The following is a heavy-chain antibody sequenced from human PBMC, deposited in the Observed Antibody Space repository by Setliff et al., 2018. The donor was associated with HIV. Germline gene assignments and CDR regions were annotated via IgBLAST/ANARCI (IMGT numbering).Heavy chain of an antibody. J-gene: IGHJ5*02. CDR3: ARAKTIGVSAVFFDP. CDR1: GGSMSSDSYS. V-gene: IGHV4-61*09. D-gene: IGHD3-3*01. Sequence: PSETLSLTCTVSGGSMSSDSYSWTWLRQPAGKGPELIGHIYVGGSVIYNPSLASRVTISMVPSKNQFSLDLSSVTAADTAKYYCARAKTIGVSAVFFDPWGQGRPVTVSS. CDR2: IYVGGSV.